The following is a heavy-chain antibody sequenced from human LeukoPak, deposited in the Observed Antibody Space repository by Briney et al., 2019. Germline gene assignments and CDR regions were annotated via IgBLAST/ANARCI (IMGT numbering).Heavy chain of an antibody. CDR3: ATYIAASGKLY. D-gene: IGHD6-13*01. J-gene: IGHJ4*02. V-gene: IGHV3-30*02. CDR1: GFSFSSYG. CDR2: IQYDGTNK. Sequence: PGGSLRLSCAASGFSFSSYGMHWVRQAPGKGLEWVTFIQYDGTNKYYADSVKGRFTISRDNSKNTLYLQMNSLRAEDTTVYYCATYIAASGKLYWGQGTLVTVSS.